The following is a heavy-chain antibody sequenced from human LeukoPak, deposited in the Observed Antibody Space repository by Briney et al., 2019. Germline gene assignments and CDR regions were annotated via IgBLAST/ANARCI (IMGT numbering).Heavy chain of an antibody. Sequence: KFGESLKISCKGSGYSFTSYWIGWVRQMPGKGLEWMGIIYPNDSDTRYSPSFQGQVTISADKSISTAYLQWSSLKASDTAMYYCARQPTSMVRGIIITDYYFDYWGRGTLVTVSS. D-gene: IGHD3-10*01. J-gene: IGHJ4*02. CDR2: IYPNDSDT. CDR3: ARQPTSMVRGIIITDYYFDY. V-gene: IGHV5-51*01. CDR1: GYSFTSYW.